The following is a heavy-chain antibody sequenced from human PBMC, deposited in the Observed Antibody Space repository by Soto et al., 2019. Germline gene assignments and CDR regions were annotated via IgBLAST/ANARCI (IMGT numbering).Heavy chain of an antibody. CDR3: ARAGLDTNECQDY. D-gene: IGHD1-1*01. CDR2: IKKDGSEK. Sequence: EVQLVESGGGLVQPGGSLRLSCAASGFTFSSYWMSWVRQAPGKGLEWVANIKKDGSEKYYVDSVKGRFTISRDNAKNSLYLQMNSLRAEDTAVYYCARAGLDTNECQDYWGQGTLVTVSS. J-gene: IGHJ4*02. V-gene: IGHV3-7*04. CDR1: GFTFSSYW.